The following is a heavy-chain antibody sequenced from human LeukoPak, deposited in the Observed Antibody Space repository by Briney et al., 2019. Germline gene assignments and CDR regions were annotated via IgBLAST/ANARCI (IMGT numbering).Heavy chain of an antibody. J-gene: IGHJ5*02. CDR3: ARDKGSCRGGGCFSFWFDP. Sequence: HPGGSLRLSCAASGFTFGNYWMSWVRQAPGKGLERVANINLDGSEQHYVDSVKGRFTISRDNAKNSLYLQMKSLGVEDTALYYCARDKGSCRGGGCFSFWFDPWGQGTRVTVAS. D-gene: IGHD2-15*01. V-gene: IGHV3-7*04. CDR2: INLDGSEQ. CDR1: GFTFGNYW.